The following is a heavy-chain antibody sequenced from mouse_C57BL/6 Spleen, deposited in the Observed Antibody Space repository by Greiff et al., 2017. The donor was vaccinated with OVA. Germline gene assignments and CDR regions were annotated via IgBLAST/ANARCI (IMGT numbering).Heavy chain of an antibody. V-gene: IGHV5-17*01. CDR2: ISSGSSTI. Sequence: EVKLVESGGGLVKPGGSLKLSCAASGYTFSGYGMHWVRQAPEKGLEWVAYISSGSSTIYYAATVKGRFTISRDNAKNTLFLHMTSLRSEDADMYYCARGRRYAMDYWGQGTSVTVSA. J-gene: IGHJ4*01. CDR1: GYTFSGYG. CDR3: ARGRRYAMDY.